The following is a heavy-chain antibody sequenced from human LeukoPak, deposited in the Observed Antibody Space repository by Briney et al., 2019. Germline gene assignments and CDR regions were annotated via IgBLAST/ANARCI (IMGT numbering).Heavy chain of an antibody. CDR3: ARDYYGDYYFDY. J-gene: IGHJ4*02. CDR2: ISTGSNYI. Sequence: GGSLRLSCAASGFTFSTYTMNWVRQAPEKGLEWVSSISTGSNYIYYADSVKGRFTISGDNAKNSLYLQMNSLRAEDTAVYYCARDYYGDYYFDYWGQGTLVTVSS. D-gene: IGHD4-17*01. CDR1: GFTFSTYT. V-gene: IGHV3-21*01.